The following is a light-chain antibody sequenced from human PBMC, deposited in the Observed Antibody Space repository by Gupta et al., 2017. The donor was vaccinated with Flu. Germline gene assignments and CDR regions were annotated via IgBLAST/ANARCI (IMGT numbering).Light chain of an antibody. Sequence: SHVLTPPSSLSVAPGQTARLTCGGSDIGGRSGHWYQQRPGQAPVLVVYDDSDRPSGIPERFAGSNSGNTATLTISRVEAGDEADYYCQVYHVSTDYPVFGGGTTLTVL. CDR1: DIGGRS. CDR3: QVYHVSTDYPV. V-gene: IGLV3-21*02. CDR2: DDS. J-gene: IGLJ3*02.